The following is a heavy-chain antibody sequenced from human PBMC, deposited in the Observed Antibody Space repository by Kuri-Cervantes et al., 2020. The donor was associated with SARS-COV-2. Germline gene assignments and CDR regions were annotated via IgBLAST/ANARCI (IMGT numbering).Heavy chain of an antibody. J-gene: IGHJ4*02. V-gene: IGHV3-30*18. CDR3: ANAYGMGVLVD. CDR2: ISYEGSNK. CDR1: GLSINNYD. D-gene: IGHD2-21*01. Sequence: GESLKISCAVSGLSINNYDMHWVRQAQGKGPEWVAVISYEGSNKHYSDSVKGRFTISRDNSKSMVYLQINSLRPEDTAVYYCANAYGMGVLVDWGQGILVTVSS.